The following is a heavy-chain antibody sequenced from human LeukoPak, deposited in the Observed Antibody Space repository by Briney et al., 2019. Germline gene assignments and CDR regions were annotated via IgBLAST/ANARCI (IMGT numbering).Heavy chain of an antibody. Sequence: GGTLRLSCAASGFTFSTYGMSWVCQAPGKGLEWVSGISGSGSTTYYADSVKGRFTISRDNSKNTLYLQMNSLRAEDTAVYYCAKANSGSASRGYFDYWGQGTLVTVSS. J-gene: IGHJ4*02. V-gene: IGHV3-23*01. CDR3: AKANSGSASRGYFDY. CDR2: ISGSGSTT. CDR1: GFTFSTYG. D-gene: IGHD6-25*01.